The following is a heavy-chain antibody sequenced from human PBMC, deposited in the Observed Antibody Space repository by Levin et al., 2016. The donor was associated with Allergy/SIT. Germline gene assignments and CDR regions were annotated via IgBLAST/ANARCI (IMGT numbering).Heavy chain of an antibody. CDR3: ARDPLWQMSPIRSYYYFGMDV. V-gene: IGHV4-4*02. CDR2: THHSGTS. J-gene: IGHJ6*02. D-gene: IGHD2-21*01. CDR1: GLIVSRNY. Sequence: SQTLSLTCAVSGLIVSRNYMTWVRQAPGKGLEWIGETHHSGTSNYNPSLKSRVTISVDESKNQFSLNLTSVTAADTAVYYCARDPLWQMSPIRSYYYFGMDVWGPGTTVIVSS.